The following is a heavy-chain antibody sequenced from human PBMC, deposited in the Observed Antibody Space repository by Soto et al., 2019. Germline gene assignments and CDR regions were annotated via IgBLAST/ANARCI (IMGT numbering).Heavy chain of an antibody. V-gene: IGHV2-26*01. D-gene: IGHD6-13*01. CDR1: GFSLSNARMG. CDR3: ARIRIAAAGIRTYYFDY. J-gene: IGHJ4*02. Sequence: SGPTLVNPTETLTLTCTVSGFSLSNARMGVSWIRQPPGKALEWLAHIFSNDEKSYSTSLKSRLTISKDTSKSQVVLTMTNMDPVDTAAYYCARIRIAAAGIRTYYFDYWGQGTLVTVSS. CDR2: IFSNDEK.